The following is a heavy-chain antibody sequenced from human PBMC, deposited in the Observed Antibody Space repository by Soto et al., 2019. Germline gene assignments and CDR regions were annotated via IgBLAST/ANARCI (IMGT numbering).Heavy chain of an antibody. D-gene: IGHD7-27*01. CDR3: AKPRTGDDAFDI. CDR2: ISGSGGST. J-gene: IGHJ3*02. Sequence: GGSLRLSCAASGFTFSSYAMSWVRQAPGKGLEWVSAISGSGGSTYYADSVKGRFTISRYNSKNTLYLQMNSLRAEDTAVYYCAKPRTGDDAFDIWGQGTMVTVSS. CDR1: GFTFSSYA. V-gene: IGHV3-23*01.